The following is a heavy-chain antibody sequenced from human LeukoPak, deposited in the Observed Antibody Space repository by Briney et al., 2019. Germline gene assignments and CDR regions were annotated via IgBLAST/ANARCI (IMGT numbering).Heavy chain of an antibody. Sequence: GGSLRLSCAASGFTFSSYSMNWVRQAPGKGLEWVSSISSSSSYIYYADSVKGRFTISRDNAKNSLYLQMNSLRAEDTALYFCAKKAQYDGHYPLDYWGQGTLVTVSA. CDR2: ISSSSSYI. CDR3: AKKAQYDGHYPLDY. J-gene: IGHJ4*02. CDR1: GFTFSSYS. D-gene: IGHD4/OR15-4a*01. V-gene: IGHV3-21*04.